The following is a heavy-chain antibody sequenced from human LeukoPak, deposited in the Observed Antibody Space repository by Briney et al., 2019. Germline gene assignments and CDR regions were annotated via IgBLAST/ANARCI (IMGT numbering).Heavy chain of an antibody. CDR2: ISGGGGST. D-gene: IGHD6-19*01. CDR3: ARGHSGWYDY. Sequence: PGGSLRLSCAASGFTFSSYAMNWVRQAPGKGLEWVSTISGGGGSTYYADSVKGRFTISRDNSKNTLYLQMNSLRAEDTAVYYCARGHSGWYDYWGQGTLVTVSS. J-gene: IGHJ4*02. CDR1: GFTFSSYA. V-gene: IGHV3-23*01.